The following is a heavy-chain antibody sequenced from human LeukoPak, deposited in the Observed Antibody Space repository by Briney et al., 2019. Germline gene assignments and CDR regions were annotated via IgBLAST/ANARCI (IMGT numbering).Heavy chain of an antibody. D-gene: IGHD6-19*01. J-gene: IGHJ4*02. Sequence: GGSLRLSCAVSGLTFSRYAMSWVRQAPGKGLEWVSAISESGSGTYYADSVKGRFTISRDNSKNTLYLQMNSLRAEDTAVYYCAKDYSSGWYAYFDYWGQGTLVTVSS. CDR2: ISESGSGT. CDR1: GLTFSRYA. V-gene: IGHV3-23*01. CDR3: AKDYSSGWYAYFDY.